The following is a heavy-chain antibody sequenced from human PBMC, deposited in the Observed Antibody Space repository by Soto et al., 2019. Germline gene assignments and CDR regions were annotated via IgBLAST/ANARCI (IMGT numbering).Heavy chain of an antibody. Sequence: PSETLSLTCTVSGGSISSYYWSWIRQPPGKGLEWIGYIYYSGSTNYNPSLKSRVTISVDTSKNQFSLKLSSVTAADTAVYYCARDSGRATLYYYYGMDVWGQGTTVTVSS. V-gene: IGHV4-59*01. CDR2: IYYSGST. CDR1: GGSISSYY. CDR3: ARDSGRATLYYYYGMDV. J-gene: IGHJ6*02. D-gene: IGHD3-10*01.